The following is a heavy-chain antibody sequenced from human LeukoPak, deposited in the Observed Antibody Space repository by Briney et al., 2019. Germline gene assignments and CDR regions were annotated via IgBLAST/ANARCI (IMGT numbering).Heavy chain of an antibody. D-gene: IGHD3-10*01. V-gene: IGHV4-59*08. CDR2: IYYTGST. Sequence: PSETLSLTCTVSGGSISSYYWTWIRQPPGKGLEWIGYIYYTGSTNYNPSLKSRVTISVDTSKNQFSLKLSSVTAADTAVYYCARLFRSGSYYTSLDYWGREPWSPSPQ. CDR1: GGSISSYY. CDR3: ARLFRSGSYYTSLDY. J-gene: IGHJ4*02.